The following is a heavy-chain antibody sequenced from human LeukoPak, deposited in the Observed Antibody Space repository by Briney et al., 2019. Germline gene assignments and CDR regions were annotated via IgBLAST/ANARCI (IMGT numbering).Heavy chain of an antibody. Sequence: SETLSLTCTVSGGSISSSSYYWGWLRQPPGKGLEWIGSIYYSGSTYYNPSLKSRVTISVDTSKNQFSLKLSSVTAADTAVYYCARLGILGYCTNGVCPSTVGGQGTLVTVSS. J-gene: IGHJ4*02. D-gene: IGHD2-8*01. CDR2: IYYSGST. CDR3: ARLGILGYCTNGVCPSTV. CDR1: GGSISSSSYY. V-gene: IGHV4-39*01.